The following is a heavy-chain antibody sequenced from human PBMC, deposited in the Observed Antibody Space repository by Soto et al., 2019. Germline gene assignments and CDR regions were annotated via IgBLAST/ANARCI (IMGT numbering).Heavy chain of an antibody. Sequence: ASVKVSCKASGYTFTSYGISWVRQAPGQGLEWVGWISAYNGNTNYAQKLQGRVTMTTDTSTSTAYMELRSLRSDDTAVYYCAREYDSSGYFYYYYYYGMDVWGQGTTVTVSS. CDR2: ISAYNGNT. CDR1: GYTFTSYG. J-gene: IGHJ6*02. CDR3: AREYDSSGYFYYYYYYGMDV. V-gene: IGHV1-18*01. D-gene: IGHD3-22*01.